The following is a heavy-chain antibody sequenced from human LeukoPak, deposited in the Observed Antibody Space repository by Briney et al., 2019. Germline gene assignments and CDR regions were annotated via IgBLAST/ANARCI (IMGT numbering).Heavy chain of an antibody. Sequence: GGSLRLSCAASGISFRNYAMSWVRQAPGKGLEWVSVIYSGGSTYYADSVKGRFTISRDNSKNTLYLQMNGLRAEDTAVYYCAREGYSSSRAGMDVWGKGTTVTVSS. J-gene: IGHJ6*04. D-gene: IGHD6-13*01. CDR2: IYSGGST. CDR3: AREGYSSSRAGMDV. V-gene: IGHV3-53*01. CDR1: GISFRNYA.